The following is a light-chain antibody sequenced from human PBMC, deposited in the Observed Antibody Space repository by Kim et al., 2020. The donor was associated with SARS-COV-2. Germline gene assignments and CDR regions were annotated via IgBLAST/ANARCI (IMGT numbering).Light chain of an antibody. CDR3: QQNHTSPLT. Sequence: EIVLTQSPGTMSLSPGERATLSCRASQSIPSNYLAWYQQKPGQAPRLVISDVSSRATGIPDRFSGSGSGTDFTLSISRLEPEDFAVYYCQQNHTSPLTFGGGTKVDIK. J-gene: IGKJ4*01. V-gene: IGKV3-20*01. CDR1: QSIPSNY. CDR2: DVS.